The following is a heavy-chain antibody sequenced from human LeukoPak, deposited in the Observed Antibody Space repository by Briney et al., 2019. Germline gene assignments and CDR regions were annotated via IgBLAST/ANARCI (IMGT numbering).Heavy chain of an antibody. Sequence: GASVKVSCKASGYTFTSYGISWVRQAPGQGLEWMGGIIPIFGTANYAQKFQGRVTITADESTSTAYMELSSLRSEDTAVYYCARVYYYDSSVTGYFDYWGQGTLVTVSS. CDR1: GYTFTSYG. CDR3: ARVYYYDSSVTGYFDY. CDR2: IIPIFGTA. J-gene: IGHJ4*02. D-gene: IGHD3-22*01. V-gene: IGHV1-69*13.